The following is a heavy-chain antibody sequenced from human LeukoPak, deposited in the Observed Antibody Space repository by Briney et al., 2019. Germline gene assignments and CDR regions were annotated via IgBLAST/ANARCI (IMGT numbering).Heavy chain of an antibody. J-gene: IGHJ4*02. Sequence: PGGSLRLSCVGSGFVFSGYWMSWARRAPGKGLEWVANIKQDGSEKNYVDSVKGRFTISRDNAKNSLYLQMNNLRVEDTAMYYCAGGTGFIIKDWGQGTLVTVSS. V-gene: IGHV3-7*03. CDR3: AGGTGFIIKD. CDR1: GFVFSGYW. CDR2: IKQDGSEK. D-gene: IGHD3-9*01.